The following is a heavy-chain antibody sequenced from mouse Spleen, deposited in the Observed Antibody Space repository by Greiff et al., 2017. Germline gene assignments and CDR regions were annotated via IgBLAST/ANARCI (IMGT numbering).Heavy chain of an antibody. CDR2: ISYSGST. Sequence: EVKLVESGPGLVKPSQSLSLTCTVTGYSITSDYAWNWIRQFPGNKLEWMGYISYSGSTSYNPSLNSRISITRDTSKNQFFLQLNSVTTEDTATYYCARGGSYFDVWGAGTTVTVSS. J-gene: IGHJ1*01. CDR3: ARGGSYFDV. CDR1: GYSITSDYA. V-gene: IGHV3-2*02.